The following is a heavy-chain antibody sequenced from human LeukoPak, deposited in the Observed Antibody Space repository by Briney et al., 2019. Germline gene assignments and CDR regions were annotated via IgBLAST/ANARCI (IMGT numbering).Heavy chain of an antibody. J-gene: IGHJ4*02. CDR2: IYHSGRT. D-gene: IGHD3-22*01. Sequence: PSQTLSLTCAVPGGSISSGDYSWSWIRQPPGKDLEWIGYIYHSGRTYHNPSLKSRVTISVDRSKNQFSLKVRSVTAADTAVYYCARRTYSSGYYYVNFWGQGTLVTVSS. CDR1: GGSISSGDYS. V-gene: IGHV4-30-2*01. CDR3: ARRTYSSGYYYVNF.